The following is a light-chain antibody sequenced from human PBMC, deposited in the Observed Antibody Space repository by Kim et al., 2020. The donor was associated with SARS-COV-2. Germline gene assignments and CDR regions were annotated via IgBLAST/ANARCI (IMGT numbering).Light chain of an antibody. J-gene: IGLJ2*01. CDR2: RNN. V-gene: IGLV1-47*01. Sequence: ELTQPPSASGTPGQRVTISCSGSSSNIGSNYVYWYQQPPGTAPKLLIYRNNQRPSGVPDRFSGSKSGTSASLAISGLRSEDEADYYCAAWDDSLSGRGVVFGGGTQLTVL. CDR3: AAWDDSLSGRGVV. CDR1: SSNIGSNY.